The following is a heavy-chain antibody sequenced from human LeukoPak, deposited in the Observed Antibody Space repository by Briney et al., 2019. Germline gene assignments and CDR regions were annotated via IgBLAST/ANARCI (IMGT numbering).Heavy chain of an antibody. J-gene: IGHJ4*02. Sequence: GASVKVSCKASGGTFSSYTISWVRQAPGQGLEWMGRIIPILGIANYAQKFQGRVTITADKSTSTAYMELSSLRSEDTAVYYCARDHTPEGPSHPFDYWGQGTLVTDSS. V-gene: IGHV1-69*04. CDR2: IIPILGIA. CDR3: ARDHTPEGPSHPFDY. CDR1: GGTFSSYT.